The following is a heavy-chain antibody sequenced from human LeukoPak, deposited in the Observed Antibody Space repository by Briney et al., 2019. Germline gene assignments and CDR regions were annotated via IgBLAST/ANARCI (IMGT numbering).Heavy chain of an antibody. CDR1: GGTFISYA. D-gene: IGHD3-3*01. CDR3: ARGVLRFLDDYYYYYMDV. Sequence: SVRVSFKASGGTFISYAISWVGQAPGQGREWMGGMIPIFGTPNYPHKFQARVTITTHESTSTAYIELSSLRSEDTAVYYCARGVLRFLDDYYYYYMDVWGKGTTVTVSS. CDR2: MIPIFGTP. J-gene: IGHJ6*03. V-gene: IGHV1-69*05.